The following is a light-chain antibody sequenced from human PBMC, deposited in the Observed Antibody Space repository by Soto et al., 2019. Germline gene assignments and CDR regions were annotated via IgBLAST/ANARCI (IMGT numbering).Light chain of an antibody. CDR1: QAISTW. V-gene: IGKV1D-12*01. CDR2: AAS. CDR3: QQATSFPRT. J-gene: IGKJ1*01. Sequence: DIQMTQSPSSVSASVGDRVTITCRASQAISTWLAWYQQKPGKAPKLLIYAASNLQTGVPSRFSGRGSGTDFTLTISSLQPEDFATYYCQQATSFPRTFGQGTKVEIK.